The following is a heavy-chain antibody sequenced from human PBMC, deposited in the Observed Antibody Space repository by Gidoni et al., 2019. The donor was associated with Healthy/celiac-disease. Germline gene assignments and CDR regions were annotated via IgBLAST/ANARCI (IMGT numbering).Heavy chain of an antibody. CDR3: ARGVLYDYGGVDWYFDL. Sequence: QVQLQESGPGLVKPSQTLSLTCPVPGGSISSGAYYWSWIRQHPGKGLEWIGYIYYSGSPYYNPSLKSRVTISVDTSKNQFSLKLSSVTAADTAVYYCARGVLYDYGGVDWYFDLWGRGTLVTVSS. CDR1: GGSISSGAYY. V-gene: IGHV4-31*03. CDR2: IYYSGSP. J-gene: IGHJ2*01. D-gene: IGHD4-17*01.